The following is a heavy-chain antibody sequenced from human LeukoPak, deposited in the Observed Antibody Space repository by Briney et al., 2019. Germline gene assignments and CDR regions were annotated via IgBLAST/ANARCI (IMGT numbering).Heavy chain of an antibody. CDR2: IIPIFGTA. CDR3: ASGLWTSYYYYYMDV. J-gene: IGHJ6*03. CDR1: GGTFSSYA. Sequence: ASLKVSCKVSGGTFSSYAISWVRQAPGQGLEWMGGIIPIFGTANYAQKFQGRVTITTDESTSTAYMELSSLRSEDTAVYYCASGLWTSYYYYYMDVWGKGTTVTVSS. V-gene: IGHV1-69*05. D-gene: IGHD5-18*01.